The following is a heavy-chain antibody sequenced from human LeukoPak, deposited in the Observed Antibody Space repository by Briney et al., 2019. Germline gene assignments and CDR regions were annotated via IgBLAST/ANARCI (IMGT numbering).Heavy chain of an antibody. CDR2: IYSDGTT. J-gene: IGHJ4*02. CDR1: GASTTSYY. Sequence: SETLSLTCSVSGASTTSYYWNWIRQAPGKGLEWIGYIYSDGTTSYSPSLRSRVTISIDTSRNQFSLKLSSVTAADAAVYYCARGAYYYDSSGPPLFDYWGQGTLVTVST. CDR3: ARGAYYYDSSGPPLFDY. D-gene: IGHD3-22*01. V-gene: IGHV4-59*01.